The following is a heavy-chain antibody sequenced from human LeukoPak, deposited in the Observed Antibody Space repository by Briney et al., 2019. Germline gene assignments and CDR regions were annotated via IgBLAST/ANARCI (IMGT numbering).Heavy chain of an antibody. J-gene: IGHJ4*02. CDR3: ARGGSYPTDFDY. CDR1: GGSISSYY. V-gene: IGHV4-59*12. D-gene: IGHD1-26*01. CDR2: IYYSGST. Sequence: SETLSLTCTVSGGSISSYYWSWIRQPPGKGLEWIGYIYYSGSTNYNPSLKSRVTISVDTSKNQFSLKLSSVTAADTAVYYCARGGSYPTDFDYWGQGTLVTVSS.